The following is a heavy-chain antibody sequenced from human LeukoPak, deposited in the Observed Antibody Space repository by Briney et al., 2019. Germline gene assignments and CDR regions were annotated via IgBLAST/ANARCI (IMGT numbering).Heavy chain of an antibody. CDR2: INGDGSGT. D-gene: IGHD4-11*01. Sequence: PGGSLRLSCAASGFTFSSYWMHWVRQVPGKGLVWVSRINGDGSGTSYADSVKGRFTISRDNSKNTLYLQMNSLRAEDTAVYYCARAIYSKSPPLYGMDVWGQGTTVTVSS. CDR1: GFTFSSYW. CDR3: ARAIYSKSPPLYGMDV. J-gene: IGHJ6*02. V-gene: IGHV3-74*01.